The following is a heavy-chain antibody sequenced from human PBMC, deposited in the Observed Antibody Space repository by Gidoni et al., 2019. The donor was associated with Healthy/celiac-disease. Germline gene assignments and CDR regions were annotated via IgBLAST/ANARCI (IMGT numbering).Heavy chain of an antibody. Sequence: QVQLVESGGGVVQPGRSLRLSCAASGFTFSSYAMHWVRQAPGKGLEWVAVISYDGSNKYYADSVKGRFTISRDNSKNTLYLQMNSLRAEDTAVYYCARYHTAMVAFDYWGQGTLVTVSS. J-gene: IGHJ4*02. CDR1: GFTFSSYA. CDR2: ISYDGSNK. CDR3: ARYHTAMVAFDY. D-gene: IGHD5-18*01. V-gene: IGHV3-30-3*01.